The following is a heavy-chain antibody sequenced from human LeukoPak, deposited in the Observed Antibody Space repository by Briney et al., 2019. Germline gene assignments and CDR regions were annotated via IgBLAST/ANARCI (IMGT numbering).Heavy chain of an antibody. D-gene: IGHD5-18*01. CDR3: ARDPGYNYGYDY. CDR1: GFTFSDYW. Sequence: GGSLRLSCAASGFTFSDYWMHWVRQAPGKGLVWVSRIISDGSMTNYADSVKGRFTISRDNAKNTLYLQMSSLRAEDAAVYYCARDPGYNYGYDYWGQGTLVTVSS. V-gene: IGHV3-74*01. J-gene: IGHJ4*02. CDR2: IISDGSMT.